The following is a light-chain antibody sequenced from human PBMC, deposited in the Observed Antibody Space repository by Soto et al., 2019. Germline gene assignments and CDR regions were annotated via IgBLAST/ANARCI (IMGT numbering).Light chain of an antibody. Sequence: EIVMTKSPATLSVSPGETATLSCSASQYVSNKVAWYQQKPGQAPRLLILGASTRATGVPARFSGSGSGTEFTLSISSLQSEDFAVYYCKQYKEWPPFTFGQGTRLEIK. CDR3: KQYKEWPPFT. V-gene: IGKV3-15*01. J-gene: IGKJ5*01. CDR2: GAS. CDR1: QYVSNK.